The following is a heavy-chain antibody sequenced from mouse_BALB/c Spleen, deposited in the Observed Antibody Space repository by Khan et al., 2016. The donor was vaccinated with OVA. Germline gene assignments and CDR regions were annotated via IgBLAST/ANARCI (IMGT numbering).Heavy chain of an antibody. Sequence: QVQLQQSGAELAKPGASVKMSCKASGYTFTKYWMHWVKQRPGQGLEWIGYINPSTGYTEYNQKSKDKATLTADKSSSTAYMQLSSLTSEDSAVYYCVNHGSSSAWFTYWGQGTLVTVSA. V-gene: IGHV1-7*01. D-gene: IGHD1-1*01. CDR2: INPSTGYT. CDR3: VNHGSSSAWFTY. J-gene: IGHJ3*01. CDR1: GYTFTKYW.